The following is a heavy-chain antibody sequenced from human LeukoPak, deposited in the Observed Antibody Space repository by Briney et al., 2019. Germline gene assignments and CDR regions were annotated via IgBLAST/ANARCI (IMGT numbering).Heavy chain of an antibody. CDR1: GFTFRNYG. J-gene: IGHJ3*02. CDR3: ARELLGYCSGGSCYGLDAFDI. V-gene: IGHV3-33*01. D-gene: IGHD2-15*01. CDR2: IWYDGSNK. Sequence: PGGSLRLSCAASGFTFRNYGMHWVRQTPGKGLEWVAVIWYDGSNKYYGDSVKGRFTISRDNSKNTVHLQMNSLRAEDTAVYYCARELLGYCSGGSCYGLDAFDIWGQGTMVTVSS.